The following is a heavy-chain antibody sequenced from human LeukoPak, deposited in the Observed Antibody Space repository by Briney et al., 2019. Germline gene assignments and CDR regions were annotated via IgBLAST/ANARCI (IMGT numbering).Heavy chain of an antibody. J-gene: IGHJ5*02. V-gene: IGHV4-59*12. Sequence: PSETLSLTCTVSGGSISNYYWSWIRQPPGKGLEWIGYIYYSGSTNYNPSLKSRVTISVDTSKNQFSLKLSSVTAADTAVYYCAREYGSGSEFDPWGQGTLVTVSS. CDR2: IYYSGST. CDR1: GGSISNYY. CDR3: AREYGSGSEFDP. D-gene: IGHD3-10*01.